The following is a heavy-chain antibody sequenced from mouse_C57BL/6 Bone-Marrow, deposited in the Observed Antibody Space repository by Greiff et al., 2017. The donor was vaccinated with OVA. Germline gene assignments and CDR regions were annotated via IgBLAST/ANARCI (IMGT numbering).Heavy chain of an antibody. J-gene: IGHJ3*01. CDR1: GFTFSDYG. CDR2: ISSGSSTI. V-gene: IGHV5-17*01. CDR3: ARTTGTWFAY. Sequence: EVHLVESGGGLVKPGGSLKLSCAASGFTFSDYGMHWVRQAPEKGLEWVAYISSGSSTIYYADTVKGRFTLSRDNAKNTLFLQMTSLRSEDTAMYYCARTTGTWFAYWGQGTLVTVSA. D-gene: IGHD4-1*02.